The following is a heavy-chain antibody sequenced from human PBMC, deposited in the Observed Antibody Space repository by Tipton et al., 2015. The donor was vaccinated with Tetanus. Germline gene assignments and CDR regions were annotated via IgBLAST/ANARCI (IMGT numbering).Heavy chain of an antibody. J-gene: IGHJ4*02. V-gene: IGHV4-39*01. D-gene: IGHD6-13*01. CDR3: ARPGGSSWYTHYLDC. Sequence: LRLSCTVSGGSISSSSYFWGWIRQPPGKGLEWIGSIYYSGSTYYNPSLKSRVTISVDTSKNQFSLKLSSVAAADTAVYYCARPGGSSWYTHYLDCWGQGTLVTVSS. CDR1: GGSISSSSYF. CDR2: IYYSGST.